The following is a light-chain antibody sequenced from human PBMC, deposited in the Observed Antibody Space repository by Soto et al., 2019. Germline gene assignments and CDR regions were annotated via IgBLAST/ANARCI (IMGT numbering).Light chain of an antibody. CDR3: QQHNDYTAVT. CDR1: QTISSS. J-gene: IGKJ2*01. CDR2: DAS. Sequence: DIQMTQSPSTLSASVGDRVTITCRASQTISSSLAWYQHKPGKAPKLLIFDASTLQTGVPSRFSGSGFVTEFTLTITGLQPDDFATYYCQQHNDYTAVTFGQGTKLEIK. V-gene: IGKV1-5*01.